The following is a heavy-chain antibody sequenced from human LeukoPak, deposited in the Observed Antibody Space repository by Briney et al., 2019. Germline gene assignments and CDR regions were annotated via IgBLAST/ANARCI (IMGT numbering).Heavy chain of an antibody. CDR1: GFTFSRYG. D-gene: IGHD6-19*01. V-gene: IGHV3-30*03. CDR3: ARDLPVAGNTCFDY. J-gene: IGHJ4*02. CDR2: ISYDGGNK. Sequence: GGSLRLSCAASGFTFSRYGMRWVRQAPGKGLEWVAVISYDGGNKYYADSVKGRFTISRDKSKNTLYLQMNSLRGEDTAVYYCARDLPVAGNTCFDYWGQGTLVTVSS.